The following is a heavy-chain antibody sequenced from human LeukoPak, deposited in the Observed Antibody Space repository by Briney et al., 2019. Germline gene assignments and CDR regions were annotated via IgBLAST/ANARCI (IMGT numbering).Heavy chain of an antibody. CDR1: GYTLTVYY. J-gene: IGHJ3*02. V-gene: IGHV1-2*02. CDR2: INPNGGGT. Sequence: ASVKVSCKASGYTLTVYYMHWVRQAPGQGLEWMGWINPNGGGTNYAQKFQGRVTMTRDTSISTAYMELSRLRSDDTAVYYCASEVGATYAFDIWGQGTMVTVSS. CDR3: ASEVGATYAFDI. D-gene: IGHD1-26*01.